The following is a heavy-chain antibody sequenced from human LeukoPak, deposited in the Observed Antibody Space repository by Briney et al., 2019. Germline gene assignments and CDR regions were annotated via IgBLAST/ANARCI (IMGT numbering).Heavy chain of an antibody. CDR3: ASVASSSWSNNWFDP. J-gene: IGHJ5*02. CDR2: ISAYNGNT. CDR1: GYTFTSYG. V-gene: IGHV1-18*01. Sequence: GASVKVSCKASGYTFTSYGISWVRQAPGQGLEWMGWISAYNGNTNYAQKLQGRVTMTTDTSTSTAYMELRSLRSDDTAVYYCASVASSSWSNNWFDPWGQGTLVTVSS. D-gene: IGHD6-13*01.